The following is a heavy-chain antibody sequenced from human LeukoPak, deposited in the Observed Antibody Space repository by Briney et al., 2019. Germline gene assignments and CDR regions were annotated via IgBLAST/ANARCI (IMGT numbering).Heavy chain of an antibody. V-gene: IGHV4-34*01. Sequence: KTSETLSLTCAVYGGPLSAYYWTWIRQPPGKGLEWIGEINHGGSTNYNPSLKSRVTISIDTSKNQFSLKLSSVTAADTAFYYCARYLDYGGNSRVFQHWGQGTLVTVSS. CDR3: ARYLDYGGNSRVFQH. CDR2: INHGGST. D-gene: IGHD4-23*01. CDR1: GGPLSAYY. J-gene: IGHJ1*01.